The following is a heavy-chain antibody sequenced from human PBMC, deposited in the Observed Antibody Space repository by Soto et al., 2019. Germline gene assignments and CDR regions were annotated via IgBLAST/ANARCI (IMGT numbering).Heavy chain of an antibody. V-gene: IGHV3-33*01. CDR2: IWHDGSNK. D-gene: IGHD5-12*01. J-gene: IGHJ3*02. CDR1: GFTFSSYG. CDR3: ARDSSGYDPAAFDI. Sequence: QVQLVESGGGVVQPGRSLRLSCAASGFTFSSYGMHWVRQAPGKGLEWVAVIWHDGSNKYYADSVKGRFTISRDNSKNTLYLQMNSLRAEDTAVYYCARDSSGYDPAAFDIWGQGTMVTVSS.